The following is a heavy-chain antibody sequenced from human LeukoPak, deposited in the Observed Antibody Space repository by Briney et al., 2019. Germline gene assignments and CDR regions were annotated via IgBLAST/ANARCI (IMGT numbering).Heavy chain of an antibody. CDR3: ARGSIAARD. D-gene: IGHD6-13*01. Sequence: AETLSLTCAASGYSISSGYYWGCLRQPPGKGLGGIVSIYDSGSTYYNPSLKSRVTISVDTSKNPFYLKMSSVTAADTAVYYWARGSIAARDWGQGTLVTVSS. V-gene: IGHV4-38-2*01. J-gene: IGHJ4*02. CDR1: GYSISSGYY. CDR2: IYDSGST.